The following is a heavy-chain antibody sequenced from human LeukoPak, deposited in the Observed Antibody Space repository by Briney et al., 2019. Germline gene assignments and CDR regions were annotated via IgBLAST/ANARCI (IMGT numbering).Heavy chain of an antibody. J-gene: IGHJ4*02. Sequence: ASVKVSCKASGYTFIGYSIHWVRQAPGQGLEWMGRINPLSGGTNYAQKFQGRVTMTTNTSFRTADMELSRLRSDDTVVYYCARGEVPAAMCSGGDCYLFDSWGQGTMVSVSS. V-gene: IGHV1-2*05. CDR2: INPLSGGT. D-gene: IGHD2-21*02. CDR3: ARGEVPAAMCSGGDCYLFDS. CDR1: GYTFIGYS.